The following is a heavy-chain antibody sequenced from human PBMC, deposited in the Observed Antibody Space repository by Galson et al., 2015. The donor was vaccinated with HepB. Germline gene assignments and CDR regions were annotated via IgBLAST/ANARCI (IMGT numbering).Heavy chain of an antibody. Sequence: SVKVSCKVSGYTLTELSMHWVRQAPGKGLEWMGGSDPEDGETIYAQKFQGRVTMTEDTSTDTAYMDLSSLRSEDPVVYYCATGSSELPYYYMDVWGRGTTVTVSS. V-gene: IGHV1-24*01. D-gene: IGHD6-25*01. CDR3: ATGSSELPYYYMDV. J-gene: IGHJ6*03. CDR1: GYTLTELS. CDR2: SDPEDGET.